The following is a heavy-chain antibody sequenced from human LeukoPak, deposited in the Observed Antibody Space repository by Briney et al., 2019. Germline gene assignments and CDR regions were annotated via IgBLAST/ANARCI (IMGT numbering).Heavy chain of an antibody. V-gene: IGHV1-69*13. CDR1: GGTFSSYA. CDR2: IIPIFGTA. CDR3: ARRMGRAYCGGDCYSGLGFDY. J-gene: IGHJ4*02. Sequence: GASVKVSCKASGGTFSSYAISWVRQAPGQGLEWMGGIIPIFGTANYAQKFQGRVTITADESTSTAYMELSSLRYEDTAVYYCARRMGRAYCGGDCYSGLGFDYWGQGTLVTVSS. D-gene: IGHD2-21*02.